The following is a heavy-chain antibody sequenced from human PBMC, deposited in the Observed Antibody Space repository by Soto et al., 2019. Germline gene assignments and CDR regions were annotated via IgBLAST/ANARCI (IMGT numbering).Heavy chain of an antibody. V-gene: IGHV1-3*05. CDR1: GYTFTSYA. J-gene: IGHJ6*02. CDR2: INAGNGNT. CDR3: ARSRITIFGVVIDYYYYGMDV. D-gene: IGHD3-3*01. Sequence: QVQLVQSGAEEKKPGASVKVSCKASGYTFTSYAIHWVRQAPGQRLEWMGWINAGNGNTKYSQKFQGRVTITRDTSASTAYMELSSLRSEDTAVYYCARSRITIFGVVIDYYYYGMDVWGQGTTVTVSS.